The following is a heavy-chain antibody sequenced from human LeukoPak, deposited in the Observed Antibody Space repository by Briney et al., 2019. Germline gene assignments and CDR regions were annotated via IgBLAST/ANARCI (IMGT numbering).Heavy chain of an antibody. CDR3: ARALRYYYDSSGYYDY. Sequence: SETLSLTCAVYGGSFSGYYWRWIRQPPGKGLEWIGYTYYSGSTNYNPSLKSRVTISVDTSKNQFSLKLSSVTAADTAVYYCARALRYYYDSSGYYDYWGQGTLVTVSS. D-gene: IGHD3-22*01. CDR1: GGSFSGYY. CDR2: TYYSGST. V-gene: IGHV4-59*01. J-gene: IGHJ4*02.